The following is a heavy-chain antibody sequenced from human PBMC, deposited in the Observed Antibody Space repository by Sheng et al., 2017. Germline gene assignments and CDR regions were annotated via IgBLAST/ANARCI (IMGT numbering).Heavy chain of an antibody. V-gene: IGHV4-59*01. CDR2: IYYTGGT. CDR1: GGSFSSYY. J-gene: IGHJ4*02. D-gene: IGHD4-17*01. Sequence: QVQLQESGPGLVKPSETLSLTCTVSGGSFSSYYWSWIRQPPGKGLEWIGYIYYTGGTNYNPSLKSRVTISVVTSKNQFSLKLSSVTAADTAVYYCARVATVVEGSYYFDFWAREPWSPSPQ. CDR3: ARVATVVEGSYYFDF.